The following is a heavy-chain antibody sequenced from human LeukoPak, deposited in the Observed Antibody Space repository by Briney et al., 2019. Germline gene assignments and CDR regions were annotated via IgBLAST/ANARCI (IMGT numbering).Heavy chain of an antibody. Sequence: GGSLRLSCAASGFTFSSYSMNWVRQAPGKGLEWVSPISSSGSFIYYADSLRGRFTISRDNAKNSLYLQMNSLRAEDTAVYYCARGSCSSVSCNLDSWGQGTLVTVSS. J-gene: IGHJ4*02. CDR3: ARGSCSSVSCNLDS. D-gene: IGHD2-2*01. CDR1: GFTFSSYS. V-gene: IGHV3-21*01. CDR2: ISSSGSFI.